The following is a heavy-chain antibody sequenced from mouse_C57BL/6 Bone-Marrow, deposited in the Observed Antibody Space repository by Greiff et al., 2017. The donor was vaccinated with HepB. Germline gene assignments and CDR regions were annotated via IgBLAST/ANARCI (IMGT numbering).Heavy chain of an antibody. CDR3: ARNWDNAY. CDR1: GFTFSDYG. D-gene: IGHD4-1*01. CDR2: ISSGSSTI. Sequence: EVKLMESGGGLVKPGGSLKLSCAASGFTFSDYGMHWVRQAPEKGLEWVAYISSGSSTIYYADTVKGRFTISRDNAKNTLFLQMTSLRSEDTAMYYCARNWDNAYWGQGTLVTVSA. J-gene: IGHJ3*01. V-gene: IGHV5-17*01.